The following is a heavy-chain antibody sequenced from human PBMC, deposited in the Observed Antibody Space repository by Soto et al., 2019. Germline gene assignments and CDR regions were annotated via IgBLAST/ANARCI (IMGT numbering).Heavy chain of an antibody. CDR3: TREGGYYGSGSSPETVLDY. Sequence: EVQLVESGGGLVQPGRSLRLSCTASGFTFGDYAMSWFRQAPGKGLEWVGFIRSKAYGGTTEYAASVKGRFTISRDDSKSIAYLQMNSLKTEDTAVYYCTREGGYYGSGSSPETVLDYWGQGTLVTVSS. D-gene: IGHD3-10*01. CDR1: GFTFGDYA. V-gene: IGHV3-49*03. J-gene: IGHJ4*02. CDR2: IRSKAYGGTT.